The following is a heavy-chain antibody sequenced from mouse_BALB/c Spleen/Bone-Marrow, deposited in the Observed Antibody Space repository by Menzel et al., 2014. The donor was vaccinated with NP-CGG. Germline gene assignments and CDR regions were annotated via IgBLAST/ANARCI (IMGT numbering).Heavy chain of an antibody. D-gene: IGHD1-1*01. J-gene: IGHJ2*01. V-gene: IGHV5-17*02. Sequence: EVMLVESGGGLVQPGGSRKLSCAASGFTFRSFAMHWVRQAPEKGLEWVAYISSGSSTIHYADTVMGRSTISRDNPKNTLFLQMTSLRSEDTAMYYCARSGSSSGYFDYWGQGTTLTVSS. CDR1: GFTFRSFA. CDR3: ARSGSSSGYFDY. CDR2: ISSGSSTI.